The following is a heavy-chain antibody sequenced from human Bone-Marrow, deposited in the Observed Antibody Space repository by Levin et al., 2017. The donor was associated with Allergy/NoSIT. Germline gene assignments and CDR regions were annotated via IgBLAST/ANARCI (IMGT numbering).Heavy chain of an antibody. D-gene: IGHD3-22*01. CDR3: AKHTHYYDSWYGVDWFDP. CDR2: IYYSGST. J-gene: IGHJ5*02. Sequence: SQTLSLTCTVSGGSISSYYWSWIRQPPGKGLEWIGYIYYSGSTNYNPSLKSRVTISVDTSKNQFSLKLSSVTAADTAVYYCAKHTHYYDSWYGVDWFDPWGQGTLVTVSS. V-gene: IGHV4-59*08. CDR1: GGSISSYY.